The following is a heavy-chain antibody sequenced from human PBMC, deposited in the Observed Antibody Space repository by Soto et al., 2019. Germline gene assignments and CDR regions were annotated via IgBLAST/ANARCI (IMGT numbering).Heavy chain of an antibody. D-gene: IGHD1-26*01. J-gene: IGHJ4*02. CDR2: INPKSGGT. Sequence: ASVKVSCKASGYTFTIYYMHWVRQAPGQGLEWMGWINPKSGGTMYPQKFQGRVTMTWDTSISTAYMALTRLRSDDTAVYYCARDLAKGGGSAGFDYWGQGTLVTVSS. V-gene: IGHV1-2*02. CDR1: GYTFTIYY. CDR3: ARDLAKGGGSAGFDY.